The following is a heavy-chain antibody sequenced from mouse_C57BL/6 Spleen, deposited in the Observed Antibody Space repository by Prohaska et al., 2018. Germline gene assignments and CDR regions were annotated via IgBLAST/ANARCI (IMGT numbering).Heavy chain of an antibody. V-gene: IGHV1-39*01. CDR2: INPNYGTT. J-gene: IGHJ3*01. Sequence: EFQLQQSGPELVKPGASVKISCKASGYSFTDYNMNWVKQSNGKSLVWIGVINPNYGTTSYNQKFKGKATVTVDQSSSTAYMQLNSLTSEDSAVNDSARVEHSWFAYWGQGTLVTVSA. CDR1: GYSFTDYN. CDR3: ARVEHSWFAY.